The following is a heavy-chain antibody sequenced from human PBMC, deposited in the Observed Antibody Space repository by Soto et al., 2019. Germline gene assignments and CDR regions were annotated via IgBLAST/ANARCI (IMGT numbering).Heavy chain of an antibody. V-gene: IGHV1-58*01. CDR3: AADRGSL. J-gene: IGHJ4*02. Sequence: QMQLVQSGPEVKKPGTSVKVSCKASGFTFTSSAVQWVRQARGQGLEWMGWIVVGNGDTKYAQKFQQTVTFTRDSSTSTAYMEVNSVRSEDEDVYYCAADRGSLWGQGTLVTVS. CDR1: GFTFTSSA. CDR2: IVVGNGDT. D-gene: IGHD3-10*01.